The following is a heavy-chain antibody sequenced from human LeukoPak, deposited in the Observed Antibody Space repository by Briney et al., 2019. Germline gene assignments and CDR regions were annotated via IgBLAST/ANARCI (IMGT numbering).Heavy chain of an antibody. J-gene: IGHJ5*02. CDR1: GYTFTAYY. Sequence: ASVKVSCKASGYTFTAYYVHWVRQAPGQGLEWMGWIHPNTGGTKYAQKFQGRVTMTRDMSTSTDYMELSSLRSEDTAVYYCARDNSVEDTAWWFDPWGQGTLVTVSS. D-gene: IGHD4-23*01. CDR2: IHPNTGGT. V-gene: IGHV1-2*02. CDR3: ARDNSVEDTAWWFDP.